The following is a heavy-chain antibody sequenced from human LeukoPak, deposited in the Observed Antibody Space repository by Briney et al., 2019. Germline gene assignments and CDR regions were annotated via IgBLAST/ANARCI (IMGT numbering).Heavy chain of an antibody. CDR3: AKAQFYYDSSGYNF. V-gene: IGHV3-23*01. CDR1: GFTFSSYA. D-gene: IGHD3-22*01. J-gene: IGHJ4*02. CDR2: SGGSGDIT. Sequence: GGSLGLSCAASGFTFSSYAVSWVRQAPGKGLEWVSSSGGSGDITYYADSVKGRLTISRDNSKNTLYLQMNSLRAEDTAVYHCAKAQFYYDSSGYNFWGQGTLVTVSS.